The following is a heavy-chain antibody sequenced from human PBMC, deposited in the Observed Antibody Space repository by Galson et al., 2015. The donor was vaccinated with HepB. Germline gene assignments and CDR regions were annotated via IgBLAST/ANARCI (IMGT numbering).Heavy chain of an antibody. V-gene: IGHV5-51*03. D-gene: IGHD6-13*01. J-gene: IGHJ2*01. CDR1: GYSFTSYW. CDR3: ARNNKGGSSTHWYFDL. Sequence: QSGAEVKKPGESLKISCKGSGYSFTSYWNGWVRQMPGKGLEWKGIIYPGDSDTRYSPSFQGQVTISADKSISTAYLQWSSLKASDTAMYYCARNNKGGSSTHWYFDLWGRGTLVTVSS. CDR2: IYPGDSDT.